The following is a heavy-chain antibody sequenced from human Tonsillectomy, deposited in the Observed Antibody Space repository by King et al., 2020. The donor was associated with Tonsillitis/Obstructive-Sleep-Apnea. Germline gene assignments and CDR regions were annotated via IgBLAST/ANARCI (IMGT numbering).Heavy chain of an antibody. Sequence: VQLVESGGGLVQPGGSLRLSCAASGFTFSNYWMSWVRQAPGKGLEWVANIKQDGSEKYYVDSMKGRFTISRDNARNSLYLQMNSLRAEDTAVYYCARENGELCYWGQGNLVTVSS. CDR1: GFTFSNYW. V-gene: IGHV3-7*04. CDR3: ARENGELCY. D-gene: IGHD3-16*01. CDR2: IKQDGSEK. J-gene: IGHJ4*02.